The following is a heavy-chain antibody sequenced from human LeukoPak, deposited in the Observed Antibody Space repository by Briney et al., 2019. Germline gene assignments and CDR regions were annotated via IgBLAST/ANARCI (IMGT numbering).Heavy chain of an antibody. CDR3: ARDKDSSSWYYFDY. J-gene: IGHJ4*02. CDR1: GYTFTTYD. V-gene: IGHV1-8*02. CDR2: MNPNSGNT. Sequence: ASVKVSCKASGYTFTTYDINWVRQATGQGPEWMGWMNPNSGNTGYAQKFQGRVTMTRNTSIGTAYMELSSLRSEDTAVYYCARDKDSSSWYYFDYWGQGTLVTVSS. D-gene: IGHD6-13*01.